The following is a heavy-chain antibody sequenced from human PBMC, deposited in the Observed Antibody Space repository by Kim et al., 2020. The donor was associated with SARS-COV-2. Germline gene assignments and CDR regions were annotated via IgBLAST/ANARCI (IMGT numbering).Heavy chain of an antibody. V-gene: IGHV3-7*03. CDR2: IKQDGSEK. J-gene: IGHJ5*02. D-gene: IGHD2-2*01. Sequence: GGSLRLSCAASGFTFSSYWMSWVRQAPGKGLEWVANIKQDGSEKYYVDSVKGRFTISRDNAKNSLYLQMNSLRAEDTAVYYCALPRGYCSSTSCYGNWFDPWGQGTLVTVSS. CDR1: GFTFSSYW. CDR3: ALPRGYCSSTSCYGNWFDP.